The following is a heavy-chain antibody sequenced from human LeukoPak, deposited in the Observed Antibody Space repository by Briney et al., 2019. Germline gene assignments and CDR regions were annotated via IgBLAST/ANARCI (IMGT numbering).Heavy chain of an antibody. Sequence: ASVKVSCKASGYIFTGYYMHWVRQAPGQGLEWMGWINPNSGGTNYAQKFQGRVTMTRDTSISTAYMELSSLRSDDTAVYYCAREVNYDILTGYNGYWGQGTLVTVSS. CDR1: GYIFTGYY. D-gene: IGHD3-9*01. V-gene: IGHV1-2*02. CDR2: INPNSGGT. J-gene: IGHJ4*02. CDR3: AREVNYDILTGYNGY.